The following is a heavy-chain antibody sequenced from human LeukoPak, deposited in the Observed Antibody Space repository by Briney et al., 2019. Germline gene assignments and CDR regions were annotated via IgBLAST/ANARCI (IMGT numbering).Heavy chain of an antibody. V-gene: IGHV3-48*03. D-gene: IGHD6-13*01. CDR3: ARRVRSISSSWYAY. CDR1: GFTFSSYE. J-gene: IGHJ4*02. Sequence: GGSLRLSCAASGFTFSSYEMNWVRQAPGKGLEWVSYISSSGSTIYYADSVKGRFTISRDNSKNTLYLQMNSLRAEDTAVYYCARRVRSISSSWYAYWGQGTLVTVSS. CDR2: ISSSGSTI.